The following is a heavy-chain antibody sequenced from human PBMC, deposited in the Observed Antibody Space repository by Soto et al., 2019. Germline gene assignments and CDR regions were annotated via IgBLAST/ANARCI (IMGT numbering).Heavy chain of an antibody. D-gene: IGHD3-22*01. J-gene: IGHJ4*02. CDR1: GYSFAGYW. CDR2: IDPSDSQT. Sequence: GESLKISCKGSGYSFAGYWITWVRQKPGKGLEWMGRIDPSDSQTYYSPSFRGHVTISVTKSITTVFLQWSSLRTSDTAMYYCARQIYDSDTGPNFQYYFDSWGQGTPVTVSS. V-gene: IGHV5-10-1*01. CDR3: ARQIYDSDTGPNFQYYFDS.